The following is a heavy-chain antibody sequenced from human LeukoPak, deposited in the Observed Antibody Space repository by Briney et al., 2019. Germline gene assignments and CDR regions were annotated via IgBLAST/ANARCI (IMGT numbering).Heavy chain of an antibody. Sequence: ASVKVSCKASGYTFTGYYMHWVRQAPGQELEWMGWINPNSGGTNYAQKFQGRVTMTRDTSISTAYMELSWLRSDDTAVYYCAREVAVPGVNAFDIWGQGTRVTVSS. CDR3: AREVAVPGVNAFDI. CDR2: INPNSGGT. CDR1: GYTFTGYY. V-gene: IGHV1-2*02. D-gene: IGHD6-19*01. J-gene: IGHJ3*02.